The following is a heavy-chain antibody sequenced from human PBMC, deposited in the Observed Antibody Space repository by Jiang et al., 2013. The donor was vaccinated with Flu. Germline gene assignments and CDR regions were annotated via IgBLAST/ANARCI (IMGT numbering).Heavy chain of an antibody. Sequence: CTVSGGSISSGNYFWGWIRQPPGKGLEWIGSIYYSGDTYYNPSLESRVIISVDTSKRQFSLKLTSVTAADTAMYYCARDWGSYYYGSGSYYQALMLDYWGQGTLVTVSA. CDR1: GGSISSGNYF. J-gene: IGHJ4*02. D-gene: IGHD3-10*01. V-gene: IGHV4-39*07. CDR3: ARDWGSYYYGSGSYYQALMLDY. CDR2: IYYSGDT.